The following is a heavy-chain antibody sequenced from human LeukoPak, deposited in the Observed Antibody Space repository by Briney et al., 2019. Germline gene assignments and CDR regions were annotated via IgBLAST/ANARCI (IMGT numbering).Heavy chain of an antibody. D-gene: IGHD6-19*01. Sequence: GGSLRLSCAASALIFSDYWMSWVRQAPGKGLEWVPNIKQDGSEKYYVDSVKGRFTISRDNAKKSLYLQMNSLRAEDTAVYYCATSQTTSGRYGNAFDIWGQGTMVTVSS. CDR2: IKQDGSEK. V-gene: IGHV3-7*01. CDR1: ALIFSDYW. CDR3: ATSQTTSGRYGNAFDI. J-gene: IGHJ3*02.